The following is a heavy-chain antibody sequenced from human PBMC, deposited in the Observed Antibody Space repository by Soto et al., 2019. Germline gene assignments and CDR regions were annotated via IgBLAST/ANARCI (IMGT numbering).Heavy chain of an antibody. CDR2: TSYDGNNK. Sequence: QVQLVESGGGVVQPGASLRLSCAASGFRFKSFVMHWVRQAPGKGLEWVAFTSYDGNNKDYGDSVKGRFTVSRDNSQNTLHLQIDFLRPEDTALYYCARLGTTGGFDLWGQGTLVSVSS. D-gene: IGHD3-16*01. CDR3: ARLGTTGGFDL. CDR1: GFRFKSFV. V-gene: IGHV3-30*19. J-gene: IGHJ4*02.